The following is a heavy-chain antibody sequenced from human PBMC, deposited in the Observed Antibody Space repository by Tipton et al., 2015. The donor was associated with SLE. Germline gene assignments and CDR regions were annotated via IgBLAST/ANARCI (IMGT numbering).Heavy chain of an antibody. CDR1: NGSISSGDNY. Sequence: TLSLTCTVSNGSISSGDNYWSWIRQPPGKGLEWIGYIYYSGSTYYNPSLKSRLTISVDTSKNQFSLRLRSVTAADTAVYYCARVFRKDVVVVPAYYYYYYMDVWGKGTTVIVSS. V-gene: IGHV4-30-4*01. D-gene: IGHD2-2*01. J-gene: IGHJ6*03. CDR3: ARVFRKDVVVVPAYYYYYYMDV. CDR2: IYYSGST.